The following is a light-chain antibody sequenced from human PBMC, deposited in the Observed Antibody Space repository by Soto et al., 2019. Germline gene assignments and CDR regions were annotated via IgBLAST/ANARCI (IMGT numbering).Light chain of an antibody. CDR2: GAS. V-gene: IGKV3-15*01. CDR3: QQYNNWPPVT. J-gene: IGKJ2*01. CDR1: QSVSNN. Sequence: EIVLTQSPATLSVSPGERATLSCRASQSVSNNLAWYQHKPGQTPRLLIYGASTRATGIPVRFSGSGSGTEFTLTISSLQSEDFAVYYCQQYNNWPPVTFGQGTKVDIK.